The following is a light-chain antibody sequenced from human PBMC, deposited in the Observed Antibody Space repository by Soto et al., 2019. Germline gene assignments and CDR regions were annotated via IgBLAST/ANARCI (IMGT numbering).Light chain of an antibody. CDR2: WAS. CDR1: QSVLYSSNNKNY. Sequence: DIVMTQSPDSLAVSLGERATINCKSSQSVLYSSNNKNYLAWYQQKPGQPPKLLIYWASTRESGVPDRFNGSGSGTDFTLTISSLQAEDVASYYCQHYYRTLSFGGGTKVEIK. J-gene: IGKJ4*01. CDR3: QHYYRTLS. V-gene: IGKV4-1*01.